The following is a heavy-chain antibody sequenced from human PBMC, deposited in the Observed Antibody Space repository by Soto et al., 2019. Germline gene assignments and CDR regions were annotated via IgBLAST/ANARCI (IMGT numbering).Heavy chain of an antibody. CDR1: GFTFSSYA. D-gene: IGHD6-19*01. V-gene: IGHV3-23*01. J-gene: IGHJ4*02. Sequence: GGSLRLSCAASGFTFSSYAMSWVRQAPGKGLEWVSAISGSGGSTYYADSVKGRFTISRGNSKNTLYLQMNSLRAEDTAVYYCAMTTYSSGWYDGFDYWGQGTLVTVSS. CDR3: AMTTYSSGWYDGFDY. CDR2: ISGSGGST.